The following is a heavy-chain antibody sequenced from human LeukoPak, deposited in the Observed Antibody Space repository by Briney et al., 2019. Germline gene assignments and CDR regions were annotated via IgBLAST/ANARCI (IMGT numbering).Heavy chain of an antibody. J-gene: IGHJ4*02. V-gene: IGHV3-53*01. Sequence: LSLTCTVSGDSISSGDYYWSWIRQPAGKGLEWVSFIYSDNTHYSDSVKGRFTISRDNSKNTLYLQMNSLRAEDTAVYYCARRAGAYSHPYDYWGQGTLVTVSS. D-gene: IGHD4/OR15-4a*01. CDR1: GDSISSGDYY. CDR2: IYSDNT. CDR3: ARRAGAYSHPYDY.